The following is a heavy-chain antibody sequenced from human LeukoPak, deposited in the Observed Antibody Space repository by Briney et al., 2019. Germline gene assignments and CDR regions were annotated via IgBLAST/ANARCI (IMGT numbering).Heavy chain of an antibody. D-gene: IGHD2-2*01. CDR3: AKDQGQAVVPRRFDN. CDR1: GVMFSNFA. V-gene: IGHV3-23*01. Sequence: PGGSLRLSCAASGVMFSNFAMSWVRQAPRKGLEWVSTIYYSGGNTYSADSVKGRFTISRDNAKNTLYLQMNSLRAEDTAVYYCAKDQGQAVVPRRFDNWGQGTLVTVSS. J-gene: IGHJ4*02. CDR2: IYYSGGNT.